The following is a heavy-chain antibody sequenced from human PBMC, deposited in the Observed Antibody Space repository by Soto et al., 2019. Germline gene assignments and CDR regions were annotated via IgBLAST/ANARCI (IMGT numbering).Heavy chain of an antibody. D-gene: IGHD3-10*01. CDR2: IDPYDSYT. V-gene: IGHV5-10-1*01. Sequence: GESLKISCKGSGYNFNNYWINWVRQMPGKGLEWMGRIDPYDSYTNYSPSFQGHVTISVDTSISTAYLQWSSLKASDTAMYYCARPPFPGFGNYAMDVWGQGTTVTVSS. CDR3: ARPPFPGFGNYAMDV. CDR1: GYNFNNYW. J-gene: IGHJ6*02.